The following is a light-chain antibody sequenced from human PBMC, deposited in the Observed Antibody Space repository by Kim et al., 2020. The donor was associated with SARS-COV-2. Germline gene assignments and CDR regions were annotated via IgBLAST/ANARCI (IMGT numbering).Light chain of an antibody. Sequence: DFQMTQSPSIVSASVGDTVTITCRASENTNWYLAWYQQKSGKAPKLLIYDASILEEGVPSRFSGSGYETEFTLTITNLQPDDIATYYCQWPGMFGPGTKVDIK. CDR3: QWPGM. CDR2: DAS. J-gene: IGKJ1*01. CDR1: ENTNWY. V-gene: IGKV1-5*01.